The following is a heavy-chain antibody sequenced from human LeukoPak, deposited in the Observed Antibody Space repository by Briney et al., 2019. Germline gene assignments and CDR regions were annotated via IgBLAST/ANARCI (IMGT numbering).Heavy chain of an antibody. CDR3: ARRGWYLDY. Sequence: SETLSLTCTVSGSSISSYYWSWIRQPPGKGLEWIGYIYYSGSTNYNPSLKSRVTISVDTSKNQFSLKLSSVTAADTAVYYCARRGWYLDYWGQGTLVTVSS. V-gene: IGHV4-59*08. D-gene: IGHD6-19*01. CDR1: GSSISSYY. J-gene: IGHJ4*02. CDR2: IYYSGST.